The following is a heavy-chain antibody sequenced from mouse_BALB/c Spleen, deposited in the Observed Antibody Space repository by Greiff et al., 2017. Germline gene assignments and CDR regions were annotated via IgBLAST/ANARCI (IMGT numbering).Heavy chain of an antibody. J-gene: IGHJ4*01. V-gene: IGHV5-6-5*01. D-gene: IGHD2-2*01. Sequence: DVQLVESGGGLVKPGGSLKLSCAASGFTFSSYAMSWVRQTPEKRLEWVASISSGGSTYYPDSVKGRFTISRDNARNILYLQMSSLRSEDTAMYYCARWLGSYAMDYWGQGTSVTVSS. CDR2: ISSGGST. CDR3: ARWLGSYAMDY. CDR1: GFTFSSYA.